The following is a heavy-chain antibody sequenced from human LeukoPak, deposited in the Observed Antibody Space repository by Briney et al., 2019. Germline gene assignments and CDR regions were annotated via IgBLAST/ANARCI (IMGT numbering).Heavy chain of an antibody. CDR3: ASLYYPYYFDY. CDR1: GGSITSYF. CDR2: IYYSGNT. Sequence: SETLSLTCTVSGGSITSYFYIWVRQPPGKGLEWIGYIYYSGNTNSNPSLKSRVTISLDTSKNQFSLKLSSVTAADTAVYYCASLYYPYYFDYWGQGTLVTVSS. D-gene: IGHD3-10*01. V-gene: IGHV4-59*01. J-gene: IGHJ4*02.